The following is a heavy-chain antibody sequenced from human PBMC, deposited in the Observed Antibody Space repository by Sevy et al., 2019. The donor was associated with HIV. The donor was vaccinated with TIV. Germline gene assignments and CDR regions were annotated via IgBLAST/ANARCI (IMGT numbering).Heavy chain of an antibody. J-gene: IGHJ6*02. Sequence: SETLSLTCTVSGGSISSYYWSWIRQPPGKGLEWIGYIYYSGSTNYNPSLKSGVTISVDTSKNQFSLKLSSVTAADTAVYYCARDSRDATETRGYSYGDYYYYGMDVWGQGTTVTVSS. CDR2: IYYSGST. CDR3: ARDSRDATETRGYSYGDYYYYGMDV. CDR1: GGSISSYY. D-gene: IGHD5-18*01. V-gene: IGHV4-59*13.